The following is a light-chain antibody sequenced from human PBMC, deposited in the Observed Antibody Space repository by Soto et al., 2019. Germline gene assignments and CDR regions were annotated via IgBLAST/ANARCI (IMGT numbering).Light chain of an antibody. J-gene: IGKJ2*01. Sequence: DIPMTQSPSSLSASVGDRVTITCQASQDIRKYLSWYQQEPGKAPKLLIYGASNLEPGVPSRFSGGGSGTDFFFTISSLGPEDIATYYCQQYANVPYTFGRGTKLEIK. V-gene: IGKV1-33*01. CDR3: QQYANVPYT. CDR1: QDIRKY. CDR2: GAS.